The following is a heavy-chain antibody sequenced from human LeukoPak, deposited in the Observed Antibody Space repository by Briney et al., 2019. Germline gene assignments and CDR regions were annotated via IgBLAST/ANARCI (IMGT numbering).Heavy chain of an antibody. D-gene: IGHD3-22*01. CDR2: ISWNSGSI. CDR3: ARDHYYDSSGYYRSPKYYYYGMDV. Sequence: GGSLRLSCAASGFTFDDYAMHWVRQAPGKGLEWVSGISWNSGSIGYADSVKGRFTISRDNAKNSLYLQMNNLRAEDTALYYCARDHYYDSSGYYRSPKYYYYGMDVWGQGTTVTVSS. CDR1: GFTFDDYA. J-gene: IGHJ6*02. V-gene: IGHV3-9*01.